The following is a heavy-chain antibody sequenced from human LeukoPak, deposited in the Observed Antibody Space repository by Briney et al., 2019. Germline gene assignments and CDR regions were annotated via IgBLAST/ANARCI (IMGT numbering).Heavy chain of an antibody. CDR2: MNPNSGNT. J-gene: IGHJ5*01. Sequence: ASVKVSCKASGYTFTSYDINWVRQATGQGLEWMGWMNPNSGNTGYAQKFQGRVTMTRNTSISTAYMELSSLRSEDTAVYYCARIPLLGRSKGIAAAGTDSWGQGTLVTVSS. CDR3: ARIPLLGRSKGIAAAGTDS. D-gene: IGHD6-13*01. CDR1: GYTFTSYD. V-gene: IGHV1-8*01.